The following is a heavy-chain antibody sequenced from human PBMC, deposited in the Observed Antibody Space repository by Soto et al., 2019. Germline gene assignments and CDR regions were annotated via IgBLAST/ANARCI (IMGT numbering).Heavy chain of an antibody. CDR2: TYYRSKWYN. CDR3: ARGGYGPTHNYYYYGMDV. D-gene: IGHD5-12*01. J-gene: IGHJ6*02. Sequence: SQTLSLTCAISGDSVSSNSAAWNWIRQSPLRGLEWLGRTYYRSKWYNDYAVSVKSRITINPDTSKNQFSLQLNSVTPEDTAVYYCARGGYGPTHNYYYYGMDVWGQGTTVTVSS. V-gene: IGHV6-1*01. CDR1: GDSVSSNSAA.